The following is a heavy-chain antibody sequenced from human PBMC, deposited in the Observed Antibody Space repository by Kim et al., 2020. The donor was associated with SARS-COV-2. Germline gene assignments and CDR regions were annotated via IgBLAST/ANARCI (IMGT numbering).Heavy chain of an antibody. CDR3: ARVVCGGHCSSLALGGYYYYYYMDV. J-gene: IGHJ6*03. CDR2: IYHSGST. D-gene: IGHD2-21*01. Sequence: SETLSLTCAVSGGSISSGGYSWSWIRQPPGKGLEWIGYIYHSGSTYYNPSLKSRVTISVDRSKNQFSLKLSSVTAADTAVYYCARVVCGGHCSSLALGGYYYYYYMDVWGKGTTVTLSS. CDR1: GGSISSGGYS. V-gene: IGHV4-30-2*01.